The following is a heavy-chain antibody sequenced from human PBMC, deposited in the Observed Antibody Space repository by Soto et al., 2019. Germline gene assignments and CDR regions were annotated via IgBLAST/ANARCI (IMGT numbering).Heavy chain of an antibody. CDR2: IYYSGST. CDR3: ARGVATIGP. J-gene: IGHJ5*02. V-gene: IGHV4-59*01. D-gene: IGHD5-12*01. CDR1: GDSISSYY. Sequence: SETLCLTCTVYGDSISSYYWSWIRQPPGKGLEWIGYIYYSGSTNYNPSLKSRVTISVDTPKNQFSLKLTSVTAADTAVYYCARGVATIGPWGQGTLVTVSS.